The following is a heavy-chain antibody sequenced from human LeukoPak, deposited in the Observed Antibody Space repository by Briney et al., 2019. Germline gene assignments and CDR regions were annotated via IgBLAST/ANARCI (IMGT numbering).Heavy chain of an antibody. J-gene: IGHJ4*02. CDR3: ARSGYSNFDY. D-gene: IGHD3-3*01. CDR2: IYASGST. Sequence: SETLSLTCTVSGGSLSSGGYYWSWIRQHPGKGLEWIGRIYASGSTNYNPSLKSRVTISVDTSKNQFSLKLSSVTAADTAVYYCARSGYSNFDYWGQGTLVTVSS. CDR1: GGSLSSGGYY. V-gene: IGHV4-61*02.